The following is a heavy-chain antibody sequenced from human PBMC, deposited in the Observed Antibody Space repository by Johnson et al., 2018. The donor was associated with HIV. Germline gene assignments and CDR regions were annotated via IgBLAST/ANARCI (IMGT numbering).Heavy chain of an antibody. D-gene: IGHD1-1*01. CDR1: GFTFDDYA. CDR3: AKDRGLERRERAFDI. CDR2: ISWNSGSI. V-gene: IGHV3-9*01. J-gene: IGHJ3*02. Sequence: VQLVESGGGLVQPGGSLRLSCAASGFTFDDYAMHWVRQVPGKGLEWVSGISWNSGSIGYVDSVKGRFTISRDNAKNSLYLQMNSLRAEDTALYYCAKDRGLERRERAFDIWGQGTMVTVSS.